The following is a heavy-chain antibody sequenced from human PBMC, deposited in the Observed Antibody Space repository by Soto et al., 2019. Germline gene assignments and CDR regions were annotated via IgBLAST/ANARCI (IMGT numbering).Heavy chain of an antibody. CDR2: IYHSGVT. J-gene: IGHJ3*02. CDR3: ARDERYSGSYYHAFDI. Sequence: SETLSLTCVVSGGSISTSNWWSWVRQPPGKGLEWIGEIYHSGVTNYNPSLKSRVTISVDTSRNQFSLKLSSVTAADTAVYYCARDERYSGSYYHAFDIWGQGTMVTVSS. D-gene: IGHD1-26*01. CDR1: GGSISTSNW. V-gene: IGHV4-4*02.